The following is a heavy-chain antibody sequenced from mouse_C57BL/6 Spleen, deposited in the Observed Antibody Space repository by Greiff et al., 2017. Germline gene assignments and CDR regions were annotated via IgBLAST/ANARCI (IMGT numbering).Heavy chain of an antibody. J-gene: IGHJ3*01. CDR1: GFTFSDYG. CDR3: ARPTMVTTAWFAY. V-gene: IGHV5-17*01. D-gene: IGHD2-9*01. CDR2: ISSGSSTI. Sequence: EVKVVESGGGLVKPGGSLKLSCAASGFTFSDYGMHWVRQAPEKGLEWVAYISSGSSTIYYADTVKGRFTISRDNAKNTLFLQMTSLRSEDTAMYYCARPTMVTTAWFAYWGQGTLVTVSA.